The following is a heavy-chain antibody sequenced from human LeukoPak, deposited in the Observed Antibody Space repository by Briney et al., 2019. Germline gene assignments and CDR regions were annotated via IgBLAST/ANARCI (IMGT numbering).Heavy chain of an antibody. CDR2: IWYDGSNK. Sequence: GGSLRLSCAASGFTFSSYGMHWVRQAPGKGLEWVAIIWYDGSNKYYADSVKGRFTISRENSKNTLYLQMNSLRAEDTAVYYCAKDGTTVTTLNYFDYWGQGTLVTVSS. D-gene: IGHD4-17*01. CDR3: AKDGTTVTTLNYFDY. CDR1: GFTFSSYG. J-gene: IGHJ4*02. V-gene: IGHV3-33*06.